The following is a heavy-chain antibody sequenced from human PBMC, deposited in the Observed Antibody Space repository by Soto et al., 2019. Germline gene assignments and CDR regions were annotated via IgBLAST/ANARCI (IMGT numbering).Heavy chain of an antibody. V-gene: IGHV5-10-1*01. CDR2: IDPSDSYT. J-gene: IGHJ4*02. D-gene: IGHD6-13*01. CDR3: ARLQAAAGGNDLTFDY. CDR1: GYTFSNYW. Sequence: PGESLKISCKGSGYTFSNYWIVWVRQMPGKGLEWMGRIDPSDSYTNYSPSFQGHVTISADKSISTAYLQWSSLKASDTAMYYCARLQAAAGGNDLTFDYWGQGTLVTVSS.